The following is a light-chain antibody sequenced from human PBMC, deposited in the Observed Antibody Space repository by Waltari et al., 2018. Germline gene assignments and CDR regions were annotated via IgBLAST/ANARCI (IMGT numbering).Light chain of an antibody. CDR3: CSYAGSYILV. CDR2: DVN. V-gene: IGLV2-11*01. Sequence: QSALTPPRSVSGSPGQSVTISCTGTRSDGGGYNYVSWYQQHPGKAPKLMIYDVNKRPSGVPDRFSGSKSGNTASLTISGLQAEDEADFYCCSYAGSYILVFGGGTKLTVL. J-gene: IGLJ2*01. CDR1: RSDGGGYNY.